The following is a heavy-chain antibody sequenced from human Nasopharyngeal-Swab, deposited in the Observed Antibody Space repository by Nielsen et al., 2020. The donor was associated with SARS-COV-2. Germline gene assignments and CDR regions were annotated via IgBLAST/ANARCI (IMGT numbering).Heavy chain of an antibody. CDR3: ARVGLVGARYYYGMDV. Sequence: ASVKVSCKASGYTFTNYNLHWVRQAPGQGLEWMGVINPSGGSANYAQKFQGRVTMTRDTSISTAYMELSRLRSDDTAVYYCARVGLVGARYYYGMDVWGQGTTVTVSS. J-gene: IGHJ6*02. V-gene: IGHV1-2*02. D-gene: IGHD1-26*01. CDR1: GYTFTNYN. CDR2: INPSGGSA.